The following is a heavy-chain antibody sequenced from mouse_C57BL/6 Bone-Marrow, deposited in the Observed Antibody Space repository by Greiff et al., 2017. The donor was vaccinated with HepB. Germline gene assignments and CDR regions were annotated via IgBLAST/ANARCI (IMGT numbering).Heavy chain of an antibody. J-gene: IGHJ3*01. Sequence: VQLQQSGAELVKPGASVKLSCTASGFNIKDYYMHWVKQRTEQGLEWIGRIDPEDGETKYAPKFQGKATITADTSSNTANLQLSSLTSEDTAVYYCARGNYYTWFAYWGQGTLVTVSA. V-gene: IGHV14-2*01. CDR1: GFNIKDYY. D-gene: IGHD1-1*01. CDR2: IDPEDGET. CDR3: ARGNYYTWFAY.